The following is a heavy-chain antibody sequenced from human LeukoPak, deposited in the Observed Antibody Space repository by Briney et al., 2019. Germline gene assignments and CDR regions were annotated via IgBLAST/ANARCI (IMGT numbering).Heavy chain of an antibody. CDR3: ARGWYYYDSSGYYLNWFDP. CDR1: GGSISSYY. V-gene: IGHV4-59*01. J-gene: IGHJ5*02. Sequence: SETLSLTCTVSGGSISSYYWSWIRQPPGKGLEWIGYIYYSGSTNYNPSLKSRVTISVDTSKNQFSLKLSSVTAADTAVYYCARGWYYYDSSGYYLNWFDPWGQGTLVTVSS. D-gene: IGHD3-22*01. CDR2: IYYSGST.